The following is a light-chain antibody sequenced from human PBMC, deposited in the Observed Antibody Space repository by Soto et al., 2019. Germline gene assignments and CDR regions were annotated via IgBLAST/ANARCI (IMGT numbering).Light chain of an antibody. Sequence: DLQMTQSPSSLSASLGDSLTINSRASQSISSYLNWYQQKPGKAPRLLIYAASSLQSGVPSRFSGSGSGTDFTLTISSLQPEDFATYYCQQSYSTPRTFGQGTKVDIK. CDR2: AAS. CDR1: QSISSY. J-gene: IGKJ1*01. CDR3: QQSYSTPRT. V-gene: IGKV1-39*01.